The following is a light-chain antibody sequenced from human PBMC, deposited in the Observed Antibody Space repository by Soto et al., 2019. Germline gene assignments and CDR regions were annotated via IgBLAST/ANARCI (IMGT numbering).Light chain of an antibody. CDR3: QQRSNWPPWT. J-gene: IGKJ1*01. CDR1: QSVSSY. V-gene: IGKV3-11*01. CDR2: DAS. Sequence: EIVMTQSPATLSVSPGERATLYCRASQSVSSYLAWYQQKPGQAPRLLIYDASNRATGIPARFSGSGSGTDFTLTISSLEPEDFAVYYCQQRSNWPPWTFGQGTKVDI.